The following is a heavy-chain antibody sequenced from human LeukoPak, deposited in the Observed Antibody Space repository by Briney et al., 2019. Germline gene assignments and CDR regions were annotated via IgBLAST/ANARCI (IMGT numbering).Heavy chain of an antibody. Sequence: TSETLSLTCTVSGGSISSYYWSWIRQPPGKGLEWIGYIYYSGSTNYNPSLKSRVTISVDTSKNQFSLKLSSVTAADTAVYYCARNSQGGYSGSWYPSFGYWGQGTLVTVSS. J-gene: IGHJ4*02. CDR3: ARNSQGGYSGSWYPSFGY. CDR2: IYYSGST. D-gene: IGHD6-13*01. CDR1: GGSISSYY. V-gene: IGHV4-59*01.